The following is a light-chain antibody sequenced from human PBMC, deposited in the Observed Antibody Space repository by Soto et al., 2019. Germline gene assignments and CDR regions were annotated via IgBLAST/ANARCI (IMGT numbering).Light chain of an antibody. CDR1: ETVSSY. V-gene: IGKV3-11*01. J-gene: IGKJ5*01. Sequence: DIVLTHSPVTLSLSPRDIATLSCRASETVSSYLLWYQQRPGQAPRLLIYDATNRATGVPARFSGSGSETDFTLTISSLEPEDLGVYYCLHRMNWPLTFGQGTRLEIK. CDR3: LHRMNWPLT. CDR2: DAT.